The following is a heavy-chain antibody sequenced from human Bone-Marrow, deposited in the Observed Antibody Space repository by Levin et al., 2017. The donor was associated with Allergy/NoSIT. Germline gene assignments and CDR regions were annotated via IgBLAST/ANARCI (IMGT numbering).Heavy chain of an antibody. Sequence: GGSLRLSCQVSGYQFTDRWIGWVRQLPGKGLEWMGNIYPGDSETRSSPSFQGQFTMSVDKSINTAFLRWDSLSASDTAIYYCARQSDELPPYDGEWVEEHYFDNWGQGTLVSVSS. J-gene: IGHJ4*02. V-gene: IGHV5-51*01. CDR1: GYQFTDRW. CDR3: ARQSDELPPYDGEWVEEHYFDN. D-gene: IGHD3-10*01. CDR2: IYPGDSET.